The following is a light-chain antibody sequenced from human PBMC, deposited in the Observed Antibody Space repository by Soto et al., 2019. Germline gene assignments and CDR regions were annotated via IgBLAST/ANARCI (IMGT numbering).Light chain of an antibody. J-gene: IGKJ3*01. Sequence: EIVLTQSPGTLSLSPGERATLSCRASQSVSSSYLAWYQQKPGQAPRLLIYGASTRATGIPARFSGSGSGTDFVLTINRLEPEDFAVYYCQQYDGAPLTFGPGTKVDIK. CDR1: QSVSSSY. V-gene: IGKV3-20*01. CDR2: GAS. CDR3: QQYDGAPLT.